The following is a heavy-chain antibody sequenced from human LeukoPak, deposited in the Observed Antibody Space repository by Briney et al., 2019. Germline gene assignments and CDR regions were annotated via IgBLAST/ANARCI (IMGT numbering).Heavy chain of an antibody. CDR2: IYSGGST. V-gene: IGHV3-53*01. J-gene: IGHJ6*02. CDR3: AKGGKVAATGYYYYGMDV. D-gene: IGHD2-15*01. CDR1: GFTVSSNY. Sequence: GGSLRLSCAASGFTVSSNYMSWVRQAPGKGLEWVSVIYSGGSTYYADSVKGRFTISRDNSKNTLYLQMNSLRAEDTAVYYCAKGGKVAATGYYYYGMDVWGQGTTVTVSS.